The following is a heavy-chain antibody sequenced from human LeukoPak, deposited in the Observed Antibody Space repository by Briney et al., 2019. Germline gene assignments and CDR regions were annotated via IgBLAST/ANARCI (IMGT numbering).Heavy chain of an antibody. J-gene: IGHJ4*02. Sequence: SETLSLTCTVSGGSISSYYWSWIRQPPGKGLEWIGYIYYSGSTNYNPSLKSRVTISVDTSKNQFSLKLSSVTAADTAVYYCARVLYSYGFGGIFFDSWGLGTLVTVSS. D-gene: IGHD5-18*01. CDR3: ARVLYSYGFGGIFFDS. CDR2: IYYSGST. CDR1: GGSISSYY. V-gene: IGHV4-59*01.